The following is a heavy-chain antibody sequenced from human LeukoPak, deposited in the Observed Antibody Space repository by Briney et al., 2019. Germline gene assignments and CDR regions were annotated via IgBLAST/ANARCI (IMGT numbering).Heavy chain of an antibody. V-gene: IGHV3-23*01. Sequence: GGSLRLSCAASGFTFSSYAMSWVRQAPGKGLEWVSAISGSGGSTYYADSVKGRFTISTDNSKNTLYLQMNSLRDEDTAVYYCARDRAYAFDNWGQGTMVTVSS. J-gene: IGHJ3*02. CDR1: GFTFSSYA. CDR3: ARDRAYAFDN. CDR2: ISGSGGST. D-gene: IGHD3-10*01.